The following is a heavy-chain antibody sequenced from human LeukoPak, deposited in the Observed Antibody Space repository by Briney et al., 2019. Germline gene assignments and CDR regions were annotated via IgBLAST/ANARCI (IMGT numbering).Heavy chain of an antibody. J-gene: IGHJ4*02. CDR1: GFTFSSYA. CDR2: ISGSGGST. Sequence: GGSLRLSCAASGFTFSSYAMSWVRQAPGKGLEWVSAISGSGGSTYYADSVKGRFTISRDNSKNTLYLQMNSLRAEDTAVYYCAKGPGGYCSSTSCYIDYWGQGTLVTVSS. V-gene: IGHV3-23*01. D-gene: IGHD2-2*02. CDR3: AKGPGGYCSSTSCYIDY.